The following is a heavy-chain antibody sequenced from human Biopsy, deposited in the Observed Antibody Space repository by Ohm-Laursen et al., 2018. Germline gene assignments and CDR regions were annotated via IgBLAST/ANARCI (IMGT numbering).Heavy chain of an antibody. CDR1: GFIFSDYY. Sequence: GSLRLSCAASGFIFSDYYMSWIRQAPGKGLEWVSNINSVGTIYYADSVRGRFTISRDNAKNSLYLRMNSLRVEDTAVYYCARSVGIMAAPIDYWGQGTLVTVSS. D-gene: IGHD3-16*01. CDR2: INSVGTI. J-gene: IGHJ4*02. V-gene: IGHV3-11*01. CDR3: ARSVGIMAAPIDY.